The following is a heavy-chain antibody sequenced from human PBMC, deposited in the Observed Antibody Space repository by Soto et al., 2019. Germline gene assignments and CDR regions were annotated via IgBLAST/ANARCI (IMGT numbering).Heavy chain of an antibody. CDR2: MNPNSGNT. D-gene: IGHD6-6*01. V-gene: IGHV1-8*01. CDR1: GYTFTSYD. J-gene: IGHJ6*02. CDR3: ARGSSSSWYYYYYYGMDV. Sequence: ASVKVSCKASGYTFTSYDINWVRQATGQGLEWMGWMNPNSGNTGYAQKFQGRVTMTRNTSISTAYLQWSSLKASDTAMYYCARGSSSSWYYYYYYGMDVWGQGTTVTVSS.